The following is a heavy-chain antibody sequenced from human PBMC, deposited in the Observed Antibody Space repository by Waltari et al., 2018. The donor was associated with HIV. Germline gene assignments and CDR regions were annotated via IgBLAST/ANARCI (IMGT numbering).Heavy chain of an antibody. D-gene: IGHD6-19*01. Sequence: QVPLVQSGPEVKGPGASVKISCEAPGSTLSDFVVHCVRQSPAQGLEWMVWITVGLGDRIFSGRFQGRVSLHRATPQTVVFMELKNLSSDDTAVDFCARGTSWLVSVLESWGQGTLVSVSS. CDR2: ITVGLGDR. J-gene: IGHJ1*01. V-gene: IGHV1-3*01. CDR1: GSTLSDFV. CDR3: ARGTSWLVSVLES.